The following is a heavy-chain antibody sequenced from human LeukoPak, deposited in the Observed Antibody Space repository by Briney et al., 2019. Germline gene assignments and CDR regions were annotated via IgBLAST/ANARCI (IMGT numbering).Heavy chain of an antibody. D-gene: IGHD6-6*01. CDR1: GGPISSYY. J-gene: IGHJ4*02. CDR3: ARGSAARHFDY. V-gene: IGHV4-59*01. CDR2: IYYSGST. Sequence: PSETLSLTCTVSGGPISSYYWSWIRQPPGKGLEWIGYIYYSGSTNYNPSLKSRVTRSVDTSKNQFSLKLSSVTAADTAVYYCARGSAARHFDYWGQGTLVTVSS.